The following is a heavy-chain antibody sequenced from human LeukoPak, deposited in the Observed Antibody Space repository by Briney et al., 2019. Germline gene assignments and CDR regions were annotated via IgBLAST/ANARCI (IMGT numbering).Heavy chain of an antibody. J-gene: IGHJ4*02. Sequence: GGSLRLSCAASGFTISSYWMHWIRQAPGKGLVWVSRINTDGSSRNYADSVKGRFTISRDNAKNTVYLQMNSLRAEDTAVYYCAREPFDYSNAASDYWGQGTLVTVSS. CDR1: GFTISSYW. CDR2: INTDGSSR. V-gene: IGHV3-74*01. D-gene: IGHD4-11*01. CDR3: AREPFDYSNAASDY.